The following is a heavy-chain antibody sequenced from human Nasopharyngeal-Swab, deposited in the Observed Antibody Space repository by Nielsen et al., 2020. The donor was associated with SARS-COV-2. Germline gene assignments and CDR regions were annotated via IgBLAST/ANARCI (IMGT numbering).Heavy chain of an antibody. V-gene: IGHV3-7*03. J-gene: IGHJ6*02. Sequence: GESLKISCLVSGFPFSRYWMSWVRQAPGKGLEWVANIKQDGSEKYYVDSVKGRFTISRDNAKNSLYLQMNSLRAEDTAVYYCARRGRCSGSSCDMNVWGQGTTVTVSS. CDR3: ARRGRCSGSSCDMNV. CDR1: GFPFSRYW. CDR2: IKQDGSEK. D-gene: IGHD2-2*01.